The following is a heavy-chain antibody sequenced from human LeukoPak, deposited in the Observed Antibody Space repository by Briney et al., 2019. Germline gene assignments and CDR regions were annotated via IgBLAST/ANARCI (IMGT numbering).Heavy chain of an antibody. D-gene: IGHD3-10*01. CDR2: ISAYNGNT. CDR3: AKNYYGSGSYYPFDY. Sequence: ASVKVSCKASGYSFTSCGISWVRQAPGQGLEWMGWISAYNGNTNYAQKLQGRVTMTTDTSTSTAYMELRSLRSDDTAVYYCAKNYYGSGSYYPFDYWGQGTLVTVSS. V-gene: IGHV1-18*01. CDR1: GYSFTSCG. J-gene: IGHJ4*02.